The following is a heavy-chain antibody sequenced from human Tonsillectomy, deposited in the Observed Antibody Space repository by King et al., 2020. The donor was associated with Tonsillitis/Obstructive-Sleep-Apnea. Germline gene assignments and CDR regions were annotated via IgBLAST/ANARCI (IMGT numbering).Heavy chain of an antibody. CDR3: ARDVFVWGSFDI. CDR1: AFTFNKYW. Sequence: VQLVESGGGLVQPGGSLRLSCGASAFTFNKYWMSWVRQAPGKGLESVANIKEDGSEKYYVDSVKGRFTISRDNAKNSLYLQMNSLRAEDTAVYYCARDVFVWGSFDIWGQGTMVTVSS. D-gene: IGHD3-16*01. CDR2: IKEDGSEK. V-gene: IGHV3-7*04. J-gene: IGHJ3*02.